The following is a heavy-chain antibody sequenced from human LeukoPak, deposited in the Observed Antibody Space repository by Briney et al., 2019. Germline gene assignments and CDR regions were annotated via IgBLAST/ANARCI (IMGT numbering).Heavy chain of an antibody. D-gene: IGHD4-17*01. CDR2: ILYSGST. CDR3: TRRNTADASIDL. CDR1: GGSISGHW. Sequence: SETLSLTCSVSGGSISGHWWTWVRQPPGEGLEWIGDILYSGSTNYNPSLKSRLSILVDTSTNQFSLKLNSVTAADTAMYYCTRRNTADASIDLWGQGILVIVSS. J-gene: IGHJ5*02. V-gene: IGHV4-59*11.